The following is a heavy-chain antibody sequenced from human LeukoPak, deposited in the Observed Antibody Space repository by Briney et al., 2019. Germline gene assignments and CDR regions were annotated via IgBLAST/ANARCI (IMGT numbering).Heavy chain of an antibody. J-gene: IGHJ6*03. D-gene: IGHD3-10*01. Sequence: GGSLRLSCAASGFTFSIYAMSWVRQAPGKGLEWVSAISGSGGSTYYADSVKGRFTISRDNSKNTLYLQMNSLRAEDTAVYYCAKDKSFGITMVRSSMDVWGKGTTVTVSS. CDR2: ISGSGGST. V-gene: IGHV3-23*01. CDR1: GFTFSIYA. CDR3: AKDKSFGITMVRSSMDV.